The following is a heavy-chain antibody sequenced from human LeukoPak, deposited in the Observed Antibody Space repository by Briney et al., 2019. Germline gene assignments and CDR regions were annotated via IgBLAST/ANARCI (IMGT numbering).Heavy chain of an antibody. CDR2: INQDGSAQ. Sequence: GGSLRLSCAASGFSFSGYWMSWVRQAPGKGLEWVANINQDGSAQYYVDSVKGQFTISRDNAKNSLYLQMNSLRAEDTAVYYCARDSHSGSSGFGYWGQGTLVTVSS. D-gene: IGHD1-26*01. CDR3: ARDSHSGSSGFGY. CDR1: GFSFSGYW. J-gene: IGHJ4*02. V-gene: IGHV3-7*01.